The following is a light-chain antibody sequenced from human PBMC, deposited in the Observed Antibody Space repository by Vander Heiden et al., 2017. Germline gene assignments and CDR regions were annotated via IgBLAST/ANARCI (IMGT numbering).Light chain of an antibody. CDR2: AAS. J-gene: IGKJ4*01. CDR3: QQTQSCPLT. CDR1: QGIIDW. Sequence: DFQMTQSPSFVSASVGARVTITCRASQGIIDWLAWYQQKPGKAPKLRIYAASSLHTGVPARFSGSGSGTDFLLTISSLQPEDFATYYCQQTQSCPLTFGGGTKVEIK. V-gene: IGKV1-12*01.